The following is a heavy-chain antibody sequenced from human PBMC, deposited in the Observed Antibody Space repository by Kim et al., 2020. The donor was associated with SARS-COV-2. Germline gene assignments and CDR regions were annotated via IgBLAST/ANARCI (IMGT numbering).Heavy chain of an antibody. Sequence: SETLSLTCAVYGGSFSGYYWSWIRQPPGKGLEWIGEINHSGSTNYNPSLKSRVTISVDTSKNQFSLKLSSVTAADTAVYYCARGMVRVPSSSWYLRRFDPWGQGTLVTVSS. J-gene: IGHJ5*02. CDR2: INHSGST. CDR3: ARGMVRVPSSSWYLRRFDP. D-gene: IGHD6-13*01. CDR1: GGSFSGYY. V-gene: IGHV4-34*01.